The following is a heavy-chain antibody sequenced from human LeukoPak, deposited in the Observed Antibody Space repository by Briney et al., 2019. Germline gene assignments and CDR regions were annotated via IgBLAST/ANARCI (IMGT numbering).Heavy chain of an antibody. CDR2: IIPIFGTA. J-gene: IGHJ4*02. CDR1: GGTFSSYA. Sequence: ASVKVSCKASGGTFSSYAISWVRQAPGQGLEWMGGIIPIFGTANYAQKFQGRVTITADESTSTAYMELSGLRSEDTAAYYCASHYYDSSGYYYGFDYWGQGTLVTVSP. D-gene: IGHD3-22*01. CDR3: ASHYYDSSGYYYGFDY. V-gene: IGHV1-69*13.